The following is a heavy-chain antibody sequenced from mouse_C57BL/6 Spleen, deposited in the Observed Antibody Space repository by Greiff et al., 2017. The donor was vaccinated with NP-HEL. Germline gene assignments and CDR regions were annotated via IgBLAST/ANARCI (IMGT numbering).Heavy chain of an antibody. D-gene: IGHD1-1*01. CDR3: ARASHYYGSSYWYFDV. Sequence: EVQRVESGGGLVKPGGSLKLSCAASGFTFSDYGMHWVRQAPEKGLEWVAYISSGSSTIYYADTVKGRFTISRDNAKNTLFLQMTSLRSEDTAMYYCARASHYYGSSYWYFDVWGTGTTVTVSS. J-gene: IGHJ1*03. V-gene: IGHV5-17*01. CDR2: ISSGSSTI. CDR1: GFTFSDYG.